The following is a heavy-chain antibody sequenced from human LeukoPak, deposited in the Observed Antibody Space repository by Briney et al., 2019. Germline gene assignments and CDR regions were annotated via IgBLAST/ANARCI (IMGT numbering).Heavy chain of an antibody. CDR1: GGTFSSYA. CDR3: AREADSSSSTYMDV. J-gene: IGHJ6*03. D-gene: IGHD6-6*01. V-gene: IGHV1-69*05. CDR2: IIPIFGTA. Sequence: ASVKVSCKASGGTFSSYAISWVRQAPGQGLEWMGGIIPIFGTANYAQKFQGRVTTTTDESTSTAYMELSSLRSEDTAVYYCAREADSSSSTYMDVWGKGTTVTVSS.